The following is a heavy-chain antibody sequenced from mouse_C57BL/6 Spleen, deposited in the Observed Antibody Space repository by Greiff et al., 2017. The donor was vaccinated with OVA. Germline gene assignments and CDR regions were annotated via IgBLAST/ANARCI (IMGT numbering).Heavy chain of an antibody. D-gene: IGHD1-1*01. CDR3: ARTTTVVAPFDY. CDR2: IYPGDGDT. J-gene: IGHJ2*01. CDR1: GYAFSSSW. V-gene: IGHV1-82*01. Sequence: QVQLQQSGPELVKPGASVKISCKASGYAFSSSWMNWVKQRPGQGLEWIGRIYPGDGDTNYNGKFKGKATLTADKASSTAYMQLSSLTSEDSAVYFCARTTTVVAPFDYWGQGTTLTVSS.